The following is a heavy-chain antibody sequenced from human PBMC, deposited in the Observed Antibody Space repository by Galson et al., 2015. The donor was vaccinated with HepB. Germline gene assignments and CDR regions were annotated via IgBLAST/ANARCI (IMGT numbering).Heavy chain of an antibody. V-gene: IGHV6-1*01. CDR1: GDSVSSNSAA. Sequence: CAISGDSVSSNSAAWNWIRQSPSRGLEWLGRTYYRSKWYNDYAVSVKSRITINPDTSKIQFSLQLNSVTPEDTAVYYCARRGVYSSGWPHHYYYMDVWGKGTTFTVSS. CDR3: ARRGVYSSGWPHHYYYMDV. D-gene: IGHD6-19*01. J-gene: IGHJ6*03. CDR2: TYYRSKWYN.